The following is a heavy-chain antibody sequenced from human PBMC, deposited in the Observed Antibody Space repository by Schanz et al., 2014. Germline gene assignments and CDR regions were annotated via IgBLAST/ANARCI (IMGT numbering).Heavy chain of an antibody. Sequence: EVHLLESGGGLVPPGGSLRLSCAASGFTFTNYAMSWVRQAPGKGLEWVSLISDSGDTAYYADSVKGRFTISRDNAENALYLQMNSLRAEDTGLYFCARKVVATIGGYYDNWGQGTLVIVSS. J-gene: IGHJ4*02. CDR3: ARKVVATIGGYYDN. V-gene: IGHV3-23*01. D-gene: IGHD5-12*01. CDR2: ISDSGDTA. CDR1: GFTFTNYA.